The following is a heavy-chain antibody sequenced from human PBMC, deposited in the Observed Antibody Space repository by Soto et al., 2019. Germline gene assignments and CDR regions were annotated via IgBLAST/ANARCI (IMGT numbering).Heavy chain of an antibody. D-gene: IGHD3-10*01. J-gene: IGHJ6*02. CDR2: INHSGST. CDR1: GGSFSGYY. Sequence: QVQLQQWGAGLLKPSETLSLTCAVYGGSFSGYYWSWIRQPPGKGLEWIGEINHSGSTNYNPSLNSRVTISVDTSKNQSSLQLSSVTAADTAVYSCARGDVLLWFGETPYYYYGMEVCGQGTTVTVSS. V-gene: IGHV4-34*01. CDR3: ARGDVLLWFGETPYYYYGMEV.